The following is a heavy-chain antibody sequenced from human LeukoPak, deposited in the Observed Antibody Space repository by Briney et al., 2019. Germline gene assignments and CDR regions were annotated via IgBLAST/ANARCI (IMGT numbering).Heavy chain of an antibody. Sequence: PAGGSLRLSYVVSGITVSNYCMSWVRQAPGKGREWVAGISDRGGSTNYADSVKGRFTISRDNPKNTLYLQMNSLRSEDPAVYFCAKRGVVIRAVLVVGFHNGAYYFDSWGQGALVTVSS. CDR1: GITVSNYC. V-gene: IGHV3-23*01. CDR3: AKRGVVIRAVLVVGFHNGAYYFDS. D-gene: IGHD2-15*01. J-gene: IGHJ4*02. CDR2: ISDRGGST.